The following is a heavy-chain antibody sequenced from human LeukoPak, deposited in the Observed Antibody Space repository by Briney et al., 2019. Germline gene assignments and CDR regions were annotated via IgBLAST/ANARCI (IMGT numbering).Heavy chain of an antibody. D-gene: IGHD3-10*01. Sequence: GSSVKVSCKASGGTFSNYAISWVRRAPGQGLEWMGGIIPIFGTANYAQKFQGRVTITADESTSTAYMELSSLRSEDTAVYYCARGPTAMVRTRGVMGAFDIWGQGTMVTVSS. CDR2: IIPIFGTA. J-gene: IGHJ3*02. V-gene: IGHV1-69*01. CDR3: ARGPTAMVRTRGVMGAFDI. CDR1: GGTFSNYA.